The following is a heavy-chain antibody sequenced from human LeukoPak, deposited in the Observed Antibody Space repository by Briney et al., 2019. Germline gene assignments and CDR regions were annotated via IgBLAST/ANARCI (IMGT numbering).Heavy chain of an antibody. J-gene: IGHJ5*02. CDR3: AKDLISSAAWRFDP. Sequence: GGSLRLSCAASGFTFSDYAMHWVRQAPCKGLEWVAVVWYGGGNEKYADSVKGRFTISRDNSMNTLYLQMNSLRADDTAVYYCAKDLISSAAWRFDPWGQGTLVTVSS. D-gene: IGHD6-13*01. CDR2: VWYGGGNE. CDR1: GFTFSDYA. V-gene: IGHV3-30*02.